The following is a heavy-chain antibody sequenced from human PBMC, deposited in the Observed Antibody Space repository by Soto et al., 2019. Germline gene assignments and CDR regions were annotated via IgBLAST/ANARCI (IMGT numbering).Heavy chain of an antibody. V-gene: IGHV3-30-3*01. Sequence: ESGGGVVQPGRSLRLSCAASGFTFSSYAMHWVRQAPGKGLEWVAVISYDGSNKYYADSVKGRFTISRDNSKNTLYLQMNSLRAEDTAVYYCAAIAAHPDGIDYWGQGTLVTVSS. CDR3: AAIAAHPDGIDY. D-gene: IGHD6-13*01. J-gene: IGHJ4*02. CDR1: GFTFSSYA. CDR2: ISYDGSNK.